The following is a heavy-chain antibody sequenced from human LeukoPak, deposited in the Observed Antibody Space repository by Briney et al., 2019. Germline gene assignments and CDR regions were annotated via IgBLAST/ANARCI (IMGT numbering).Heavy chain of an antibody. D-gene: IGHD6-13*01. CDR2: ISSSSSYI. J-gene: IGHJ4*02. Sequence: GGSLRLSCAASGFTFSSYSMNWVRQAPGKGLEWVSSISSSSSYIYYADSVKGRFTISRDNAKNSLYLQMNSLRAEDTAVYYCARGGPAAGRFDYWDQGTLVTVSS. V-gene: IGHV3-21*01. CDR3: ARGGPAAGRFDY. CDR1: GFTFSSYS.